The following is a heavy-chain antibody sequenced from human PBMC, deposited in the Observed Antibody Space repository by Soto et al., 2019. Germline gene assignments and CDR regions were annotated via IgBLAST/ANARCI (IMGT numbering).Heavy chain of an antibody. CDR3: ARIIGYCRNNDCSWTFDI. Sequence: GESLKISCKTSGYSFISYWVAWVRQLPGKGLEWMGTFYPGDSTSTYSPSFQGQVTISVDKPISTAYLQLSNLKASDTAMYYCARIIGYCRNNDCSWTFDIWGQGTMVTVSS. J-gene: IGHJ3*02. D-gene: IGHD2-15*01. CDR1: GYSFISYW. CDR2: FYPGDSTS. V-gene: IGHV5-51*01.